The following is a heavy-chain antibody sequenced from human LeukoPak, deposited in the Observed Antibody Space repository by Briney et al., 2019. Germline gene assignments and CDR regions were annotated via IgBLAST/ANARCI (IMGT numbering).Heavy chain of an antibody. CDR2: ISAYNGNT. V-gene: IGHV1-18*01. Sequence: ASVKVSCKASGYTFTSYGISWVRQAPGQGLEWMGWISAYNGNTNYAQKLQGRVTMTTDTSTSTAYMELRSLRSDDTAVYYCARALQAHYYGSGSYWDYWGQGTLVTVSS. CDR3: ARALQAHYYGSGSYWDY. D-gene: IGHD3-10*01. CDR1: GYTFTSYG. J-gene: IGHJ4*02.